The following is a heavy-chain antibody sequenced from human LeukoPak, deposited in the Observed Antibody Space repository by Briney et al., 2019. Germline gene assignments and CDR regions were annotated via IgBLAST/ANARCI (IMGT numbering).Heavy chain of an antibody. V-gene: IGHV1-46*01. CDR1: GGTFSSYA. D-gene: IGHD6-13*01. CDR3: ARAGTD. CDR2: INPSGGST. J-gene: IGHJ4*02. Sequence: ASVKVSCKASGGTFSSYAISWVRRAPGQGLEWMGIINPSGGSTSYAQKFQGRVTMTRDTSISTAYMELSRLRSDDTAVYYCARAGTDWGQGTLVTVSS.